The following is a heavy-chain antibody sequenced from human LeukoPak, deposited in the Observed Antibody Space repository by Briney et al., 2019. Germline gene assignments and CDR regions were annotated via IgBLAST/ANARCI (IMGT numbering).Heavy chain of an antibody. Sequence: SETLSLTCAVYGGSFSGYYWSWIRQPPGKGLEWIGEINHSGSTNYNPSLKSRVTISVDRSKNQFSLKLSSVTAADTAVYYCARDRIDYGSAFDIWGQGTMVTVSS. J-gene: IGHJ3*02. CDR2: INHSGST. CDR3: ARDRIDYGSAFDI. V-gene: IGHV4-34*01. D-gene: IGHD4-17*01. CDR1: GGSFSGYY.